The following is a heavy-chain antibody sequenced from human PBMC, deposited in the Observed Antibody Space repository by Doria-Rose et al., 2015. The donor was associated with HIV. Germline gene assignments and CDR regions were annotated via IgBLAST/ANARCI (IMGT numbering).Heavy chain of an antibody. CDR1: GDSIHNFY. CDR3: ARDRGDY. CDR2: IYSTGST. J-gene: IGHJ4*02. V-gene: IGHV4-4*07. Sequence: QVQLQESGPGLVKPSETLSLTCTVSGDSIHNFYWTWVRQAAGKGLERTGRIYSTGSTNYNPSLQSRVTISIDTSRSQFSLSLRSVTAADTAFYFCARDRGDYWGQGALVTVTS.